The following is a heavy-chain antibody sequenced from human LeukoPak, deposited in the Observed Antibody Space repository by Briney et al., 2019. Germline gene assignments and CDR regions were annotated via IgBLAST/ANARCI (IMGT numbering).Heavy chain of an antibody. J-gene: IGHJ4*02. CDR2: TSYDGSNK. V-gene: IGHV3-30*04. CDR1: GFTFSSYA. CDR3: ARERLPAAIPFDY. D-gene: IGHD2-2*01. Sequence: GRSLRLSCAASGFTFSSYAMHWVRQAPGKGLEWVAVTSYDGSNKYYADSVKGRFTISRDNSKNTLYLQMNSLRAEDTAVYYCARERLPAAIPFDYWGQGTLVTVSS.